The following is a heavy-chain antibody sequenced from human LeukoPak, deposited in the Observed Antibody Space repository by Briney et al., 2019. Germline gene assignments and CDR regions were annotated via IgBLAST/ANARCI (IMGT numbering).Heavy chain of an antibody. V-gene: IGHV3-23*01. CDR3: ARDLAPGGLSQFDP. Sequence: GGSLRLSCAASGFTFSSYAMNWVRQAPGKGLEWVSTISDSGGSTYYADSVRGRFTISRDNAKNSLYLQMNSLRAEDTAIYYCARDLAPGGLSQFDPWGQGTLVTVSS. CDR2: ISDSGGST. D-gene: IGHD3-16*01. CDR1: GFTFSSYA. J-gene: IGHJ5*02.